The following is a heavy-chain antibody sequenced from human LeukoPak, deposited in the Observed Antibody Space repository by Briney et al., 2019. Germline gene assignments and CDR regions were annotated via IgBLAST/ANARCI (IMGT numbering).Heavy chain of an antibody. Sequence: PSETLSLTCTVSGGSISSSSYYWGWIRQPPGKGLEWIGSIYYSGSTYYNPSLKSLVTISVDTSKSQFSLKLSSVTAADTAVYYCARLEFTIAAAAAFDIWGQGAMVTVSS. D-gene: IGHD6-13*01. J-gene: IGHJ3*02. V-gene: IGHV4-39*01. CDR2: IYYSGST. CDR1: GGSISSSSYY. CDR3: ARLEFTIAAAAAFDI.